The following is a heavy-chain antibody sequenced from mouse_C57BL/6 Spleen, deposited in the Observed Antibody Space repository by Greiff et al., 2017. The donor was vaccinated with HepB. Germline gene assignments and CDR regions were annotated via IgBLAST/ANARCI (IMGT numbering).Heavy chain of an antibody. CDR2: IDPEDGET. CDR3: ARDSSGSERFAY. CDR1: GFNIKDYY. V-gene: IGHV14-2*01. Sequence: EVKLQQSGAELVKPGASVKLSCTASGFNIKDYYMHWVKQRIEQGLEWIGRIDPEDGETKYAPKFQGKATITADTSSNTAYLQLSSLTSEDTAVYYCARDSSGSERFAYWGQGTLVTVSA. J-gene: IGHJ3*01. D-gene: IGHD3-2*02.